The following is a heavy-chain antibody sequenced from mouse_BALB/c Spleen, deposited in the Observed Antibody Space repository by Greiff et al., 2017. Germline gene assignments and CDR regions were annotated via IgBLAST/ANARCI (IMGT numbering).Heavy chain of an antibody. J-gene: IGHJ1*01. CDR2: IWGDGST. D-gene: IGHD1-2*01. V-gene: IGHV2-3*01. Sequence: VKLVESGPGLVAPSQSLSITCTVSGFSLTSYGVSWVRQPPGKGLEWLGVIWGDGSTNYHSALISRLSISKDNSKSQVFLKLNSLQTDDTATYYCAKLRGFITTATRGFYFDVWGAGTTVTVSS. CDR3: AKLRGFITTATRGFYFDV. CDR1: GFSLTSYG.